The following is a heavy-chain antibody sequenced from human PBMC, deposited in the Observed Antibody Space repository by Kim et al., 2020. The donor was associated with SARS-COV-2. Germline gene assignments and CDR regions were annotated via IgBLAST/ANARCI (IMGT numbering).Heavy chain of an antibody. J-gene: IGHJ5*02. CDR2: ISAYNGNT. V-gene: IGHV1-18*01. D-gene: IGHD3-10*01. CDR3: AREDAGRWFGELSGGFDP. Sequence: ASVKVSCKASGYTFTSYGISWVRQAPGQGLEWMGWISAYNGNTNYAQKLQGRVTMTTDTSTSTAYMELRSLRSDDTAVYYCAREDAGRWFGELSGGFDPWGQGTLVTVSS. CDR1: GYTFTSYG.